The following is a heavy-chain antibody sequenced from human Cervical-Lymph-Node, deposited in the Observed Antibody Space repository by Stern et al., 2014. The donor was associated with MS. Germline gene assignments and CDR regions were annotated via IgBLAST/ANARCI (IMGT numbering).Heavy chain of an antibody. Sequence: QLQLQESGPGLVKPSETLSLTCPVSGGSISSYYWSWIRQPPGKGLEGVGYIYYSGSTNYNPSLKSRVTISVDTSKNQFSLKLSSVTAADTAVYYCARGSYTSYGETYGMDVWGQGTTVTVSS. V-gene: IGHV4-59*01. D-gene: IGHD4-17*01. CDR3: ARGSYTSYGETYGMDV. CDR1: GGSISSYY. CDR2: IYYSGST. J-gene: IGHJ6*02.